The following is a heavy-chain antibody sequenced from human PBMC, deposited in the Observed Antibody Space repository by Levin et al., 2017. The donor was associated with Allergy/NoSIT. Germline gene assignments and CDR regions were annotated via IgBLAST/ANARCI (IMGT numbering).Heavy chain of an antibody. V-gene: IGHV3-53*01. D-gene: IGHD3-10*01. CDR3: ARDRSPGGMDV. CDR2: IYSGGST. J-gene: IGHJ6*02. CDR1: GFTVSSNY. Sequence: PGASVKVSCAASGFTVSSNYMSWVRQAPGKGLEWVSVIYSGGSTYYADSVKGRFTISRDNSKNTLYLQMNSLRAEDTAVYYCARDRSPGGMDVWGQGTTVTVSS.